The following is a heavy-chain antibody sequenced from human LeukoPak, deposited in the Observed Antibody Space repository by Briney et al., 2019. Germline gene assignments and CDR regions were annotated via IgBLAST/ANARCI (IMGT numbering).Heavy chain of an antibody. J-gene: IGHJ3*02. CDR3: ARDRRVVTAIPSLGAFDI. D-gene: IGHD2-21*02. V-gene: IGHV3-30*03. Sequence: GGSLRLSCAASGFTFSNYAMHWVRQAPGKGLEWVAVMSHDGSNKYYADPVKGRFTISRDNSKNTLYLQMNSLRAEDTAVYYCARDRRVVTAIPSLGAFDIWGQGTMVTVSS. CDR1: GFTFSNYA. CDR2: MSHDGSNK.